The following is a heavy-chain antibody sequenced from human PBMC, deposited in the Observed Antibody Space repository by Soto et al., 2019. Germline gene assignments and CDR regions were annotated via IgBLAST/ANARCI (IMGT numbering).Heavy chain of an antibody. CDR3: ARGDGIVVLPAAIGWAAFDT. J-gene: IGHJ3*02. CDR1: GGSISSYY. D-gene: IGHD2-2*01. Sequence: SETLSLTCTVTGGSISSYYWSWIRQPPGKGLEWIGYIYYSGSTNYNPSLKSRVTISVDTSKNQFSLKLSSVTAADTAVYYCARGDGIVVLPAAIGWAAFDTWGQRRNVTVSS. CDR2: IYYSGST. V-gene: IGHV4-59*08.